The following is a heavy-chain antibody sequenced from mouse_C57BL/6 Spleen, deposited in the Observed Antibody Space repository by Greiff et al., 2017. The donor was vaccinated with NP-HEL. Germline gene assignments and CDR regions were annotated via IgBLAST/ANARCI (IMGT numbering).Heavy chain of an antibody. CDR1: GFNIKDYY. CDR3: ARDYGSSYPLDY. D-gene: IGHD1-1*01. CDR2: IDPEDGET. Sequence: EVHLVESGAELVKPGASVKLSCTASGFNIKDYYMHWVKQRTEQGLEWIGRIDPEDGETKYAPKFQGKATITADTSSNTAYLQLSSLTSEDTAVYYCARDYGSSYPLDYWGQGTTLTVSS. J-gene: IGHJ2*01. V-gene: IGHV14-2*01.